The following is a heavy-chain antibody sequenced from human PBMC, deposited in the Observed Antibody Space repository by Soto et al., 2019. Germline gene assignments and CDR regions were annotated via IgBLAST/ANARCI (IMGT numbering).Heavy chain of an antibody. D-gene: IGHD6-6*01. V-gene: IGHV3-30*18. CDR1: GFTFSSYG. Sequence: GGSLRLSCAASGFTFSSYGMHWVRQAPGKGLEWVAVISYDGSNKYYADSVKGRFTISRDNSKNTLYLQMNSLRAEDTAVYYCAKEHGGGSSSSGSLYYYYGMDVWGQGTTVTVSS. CDR3: AKEHGGGSSSSGSLYYYYGMDV. J-gene: IGHJ6*02. CDR2: ISYDGSNK.